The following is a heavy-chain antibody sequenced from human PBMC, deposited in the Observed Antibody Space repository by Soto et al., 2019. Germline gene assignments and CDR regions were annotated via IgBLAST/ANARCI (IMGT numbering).Heavy chain of an antibody. Sequence: QVQVVESGGGVVQPGRSLRLSCAASGFSFRTYGMHWVRQAPGKGLEWVSALYDLDGSFYAASVKGRFTTSSDSSKTTVYLQMNDLRPDDTAVYYCATWHEREHAYDVWGQGTTVTVSS. CDR3: ATWHEREHAYDV. CDR1: GFSFRTYG. D-gene: IGHD1-1*01. CDR2: LYDLDGS. J-gene: IGHJ3*01. V-gene: IGHV3-NL1*01.